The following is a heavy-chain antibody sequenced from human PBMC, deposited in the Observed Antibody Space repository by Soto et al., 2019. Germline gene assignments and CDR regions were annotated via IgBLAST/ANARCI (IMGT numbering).Heavy chain of an antibody. J-gene: IGHJ4*02. CDR2: IYHSGST. Sequence: LRAPLSLTCAVSGGSISRSNWWSWVRQPPGKGLEWIGEIYHSGSTNYHPSLKSRVTISVDKSKNQFSLKLTSLTAADTAVYYCARSITFDWLFFDNWGQGTLVTVSS. CDR3: ARSITFDWLFFDN. D-gene: IGHD3-9*01. V-gene: IGHV4-4*03. CDR1: GGSISRSNW.